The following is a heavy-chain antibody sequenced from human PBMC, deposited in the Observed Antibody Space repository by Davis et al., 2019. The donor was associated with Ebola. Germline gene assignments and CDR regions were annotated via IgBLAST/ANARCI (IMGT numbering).Heavy chain of an antibody. Sequence: PGGSLRLSCAASGFTFRTYWMSWVRQAPGKGLEWVANIKEDGSEKYHMASVKGRFTISRDNAKNSLYLQMKGLRAEDTAVYYCARTVAYSRDWLPRGGSPDYWGQGTQVTVDS. CDR1: GFTFRTYW. CDR3: ARTVAYSRDWLPRGGSPDY. CDR2: IKEDGSEK. V-gene: IGHV3-7*03. J-gene: IGHJ4*02. D-gene: IGHD6-19*01.